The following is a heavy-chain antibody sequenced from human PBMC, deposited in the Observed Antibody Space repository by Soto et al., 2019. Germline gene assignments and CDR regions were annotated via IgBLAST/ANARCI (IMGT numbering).Heavy chain of an antibody. D-gene: IGHD3-3*01. CDR3: AKETDVEWLKYSFDY. CDR1: GFTFSSYA. Sequence: GGSLRLSCAASGFTFSSYAMSWVRQAPGKGLEWVSAISGSGGSTYYADSVKGRFTISRDNSKNTLYQQMNSLRAEDTAVYYSAKETDVEWLKYSFDYWGQGTLVTVSS. J-gene: IGHJ4*02. V-gene: IGHV3-23*01. CDR2: ISGSGGST.